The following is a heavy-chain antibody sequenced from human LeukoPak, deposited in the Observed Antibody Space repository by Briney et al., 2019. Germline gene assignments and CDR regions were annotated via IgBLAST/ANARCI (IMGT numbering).Heavy chain of an antibody. CDR1: GFTFSSFS. J-gene: IGHJ4*02. CDR2: ITSSSSST. Sequence: SGGSLRLSCAASGFTFSSFSMNWVRQAPGKGLEWISYITSSSSSTYYADSVKGRFTISRDNAKNSLYLQMNSLRAEDTAVYYCARVIGSYCDSAYWGQGTLVTVSS. CDR3: ARVIGSYCDSAY. D-gene: IGHD1-26*01. V-gene: IGHV3-48*04.